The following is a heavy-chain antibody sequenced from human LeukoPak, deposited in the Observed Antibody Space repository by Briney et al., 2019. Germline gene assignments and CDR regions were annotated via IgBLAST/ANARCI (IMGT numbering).Heavy chain of an antibody. D-gene: IGHD1-14*01. CDR1: GGSISDGLYY. CDR2: IYYSGNT. J-gene: IGHJ4*02. CDR3: GKRPGSYQSGHGEDN. Sequence: PSETLSLTCSVCGGSISDGLYYWGWLRQPPGKGLQWIASIYYSGNTYYNPSLRSRVTISRDTSKNQFFLTLTSVTAADTAVYFWGKRPGSYQSGHGEDNWGQGILVTVSS. V-gene: IGHV4-39*01.